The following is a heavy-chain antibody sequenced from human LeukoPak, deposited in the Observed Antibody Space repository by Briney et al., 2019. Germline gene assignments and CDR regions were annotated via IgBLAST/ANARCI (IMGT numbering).Heavy chain of an antibody. V-gene: IGHV3-21*01. CDR3: ARADLAAHDY. J-gene: IGHJ4*02. CDR2: ISSSSSYI. Sequence: PGGSLRLSCAASGFTFSSQSMNWLRQAPGQGLEWVSSISSSSSYIYYADSVRGRFTISRDNAKNSLSLQMNSLRAEDTAVYYCARADLAAHDYWGQGTLVTVSS. CDR1: GFTFSSQS. D-gene: IGHD2-15*01.